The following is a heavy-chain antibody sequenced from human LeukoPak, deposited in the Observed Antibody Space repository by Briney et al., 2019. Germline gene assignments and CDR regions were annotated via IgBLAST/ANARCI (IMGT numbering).Heavy chain of an antibody. D-gene: IGHD3-10*01. J-gene: IGHJ6*02. V-gene: IGHV4-31*03. Sequence: SQTLSLTCTVSGGSISSGGYYWSWNRQHPGKGLEWIGYIYYSGSTYYNPSLKSRVTISVDTSKNQFSLKLSSVTAADTAVYYCARDRLATRGSYYGMDVWGQGTTVTVSS. CDR2: IYYSGST. CDR1: GGSISSGGYY. CDR3: ARDRLATRGSYYGMDV.